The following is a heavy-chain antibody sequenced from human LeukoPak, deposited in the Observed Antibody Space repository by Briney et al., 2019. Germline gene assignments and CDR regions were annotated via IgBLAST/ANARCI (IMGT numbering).Heavy chain of an antibody. CDR1: GGSLSSYY. D-gene: IGHD3-16*02. CDR3: ARGGSYVWGSYRLKSWFDP. CDR2: FYTSGTT. V-gene: IGHV4-4*07. Sequence: PSETLSLTCTVSGGSLSSYYWNWIRQPAGKGLEWIGRFYTSGTTNYNPSLKSRVTISVDTSKNQFSLKLSSVTAADTAVYYCARGGSYVWGSYRLKSWFDPWGQGTLVTVSS. J-gene: IGHJ5*02.